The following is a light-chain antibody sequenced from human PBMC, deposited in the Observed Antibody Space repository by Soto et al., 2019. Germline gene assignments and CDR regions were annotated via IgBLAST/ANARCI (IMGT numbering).Light chain of an antibody. CDR2: GNS. Sequence: QSVLTQPPSVSGAPGQRVTISCTGSSSNIGAGYDVHWYQQLPGTAPKLLIYGNSNRPSGVPDRFSGSKSGTSASLSITALQAEDEADYYRQSFDSSLSALFGGGTKLTVL. CDR3: QSFDSSLSAL. V-gene: IGLV1-40*01. CDR1: SSNIGAGYD. J-gene: IGLJ3*02.